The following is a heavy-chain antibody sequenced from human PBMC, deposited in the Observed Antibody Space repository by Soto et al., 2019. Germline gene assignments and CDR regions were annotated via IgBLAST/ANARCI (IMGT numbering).Heavy chain of an antibody. CDR1: GGSISSSSYY. J-gene: IGHJ4*02. CDR3: AGTNERYFDYPEVVWYFDY. Sequence: TSETLSLTCTVSGGSISSSSYYWGWIRQPPGKGLEWIGSIYYSGSTYYNPSLKSRVTISVDTSKNQFSLKLSSVTAADTAVYYCAGTNERYFDYPEVVWYFDYWGQGTLVTVSS. CDR2: IYYSGST. V-gene: IGHV4-39*01. D-gene: IGHD3-9*01.